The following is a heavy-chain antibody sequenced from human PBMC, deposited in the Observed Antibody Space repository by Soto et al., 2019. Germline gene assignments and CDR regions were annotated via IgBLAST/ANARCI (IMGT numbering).Heavy chain of an antibody. V-gene: IGHV4-34*01. CDR2: INHSGST. CDR3: ARAARPVRGARFDP. CDR1: GGSFSGYY. J-gene: IGHJ5*02. Sequence: QVQLQQWGAGLLKPSETLSLTCAVYGGSFSGYYWSWIRQPPGKGLEWIGEINHSGSTNYNPSLKSRVTRSVDTSKNQFSLKLSSVTAADTAVYYCARAARPVRGARFDPGGQGTLVTVSS. D-gene: IGHD6-6*01.